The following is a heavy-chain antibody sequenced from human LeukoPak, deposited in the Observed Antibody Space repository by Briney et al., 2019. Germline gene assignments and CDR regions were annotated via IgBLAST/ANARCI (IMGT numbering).Heavy chain of an antibody. J-gene: IGHJ3*02. CDR3: ARDLPEGSGSYLEAFDI. Sequence: GRSLRLSCAASGSTFSSYAMHWVRQAPGKGLEWVAVISYDGSNKYYADSVKGRFTISRDNSKDTLYLQMNSLRAEDTAVYYCARDLPEGSGSYLEAFDIWGQGTMVTVSS. CDR2: ISYDGSNK. CDR1: GSTFSSYA. D-gene: IGHD3-10*01. V-gene: IGHV3-30*04.